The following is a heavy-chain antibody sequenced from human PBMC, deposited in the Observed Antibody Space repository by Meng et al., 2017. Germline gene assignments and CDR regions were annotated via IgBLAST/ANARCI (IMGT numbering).Heavy chain of an antibody. Sequence: VDLVESGGDLVKPGGSLRLSGAASGFYFSNAWMSWVRQAPGKGLEWVGRIKSNTDGGTAEYAAPVTGRFTISRDDSKSTLYLQMSGLRIDDTGVYYCTWDDKAVSDYWGQGTLVTVSS. V-gene: IGHV3-15*01. CDR2: IKSNTDGGTA. CDR1: GFYFSNAW. J-gene: IGHJ4*02. CDR3: TWDDKAVSDY. D-gene: IGHD3-9*01.